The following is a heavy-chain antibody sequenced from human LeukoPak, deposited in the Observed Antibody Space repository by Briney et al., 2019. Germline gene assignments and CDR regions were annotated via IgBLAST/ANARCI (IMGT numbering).Heavy chain of an antibody. CDR1: GFTFSGYW. CDR2: VNSDGYSI. Sequence: PAGTLSLSCAASGFTFSGYWMHWVRQAPAKGLVWVSRVNSDGYSITYADSVKGRFTISRDSAKNTLYLHMKSLIAEDTAVYFCARAGYSSEFDSWGQGTLVTVSS. CDR3: ARAGYSSEFDS. D-gene: IGHD6-19*01. J-gene: IGHJ5*01. V-gene: IGHV3-74*03.